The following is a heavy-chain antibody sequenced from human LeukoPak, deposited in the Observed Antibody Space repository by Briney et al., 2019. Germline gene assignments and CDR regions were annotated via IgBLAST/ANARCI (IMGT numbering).Heavy chain of an antibody. V-gene: IGHV4-34*01. Sequence: PSETLSLTCTVYGGSFSGYYWSWIRQPPGKGLEWIGEINHSGSTNYNPSLKSRVTISVDTSKNQFSLKLSSVTAADTAVYYCARVGSGHLDYWGQGTLVTVSS. J-gene: IGHJ4*02. CDR2: INHSGST. D-gene: IGHD6-19*01. CDR3: ARVGSGHLDY. CDR1: GGSFSGYY.